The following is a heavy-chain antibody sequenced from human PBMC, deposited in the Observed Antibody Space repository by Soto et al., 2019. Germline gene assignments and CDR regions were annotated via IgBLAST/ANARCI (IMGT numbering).Heavy chain of an antibody. J-gene: IGHJ4*02. CDR3: ARDSKDDSRGYYAGFDY. Sequence: QVQLVASGGGVVQPGRSLRLSCAVSGFTFSSYGMNWVRQAPGKGLEWVAAIDYDGSNKYYADSVRGRFTSSRDNFKNTLYLHMTRLRAEDTAVYYCARDSKDDSRGYYAGFDYWGQGTLVSVSS. V-gene: IGHV3-33*01. D-gene: IGHD3-22*01. CDR1: GFTFSSYG. CDR2: IDYDGSNK.